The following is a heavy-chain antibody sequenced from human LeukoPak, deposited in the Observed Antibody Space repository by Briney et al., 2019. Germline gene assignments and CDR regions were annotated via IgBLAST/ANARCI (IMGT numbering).Heavy chain of an antibody. CDR2: ISAYNGNT. CDR1: VYAFIHYL. Sequence: ASVKVSCKSSVYAFIHYLCSTVGQAPGQGLEWMGWISAYNGNTNYAQKLQGRVTMTTDTSTNTAYMELRSLRSDDTAMYYCARKMAAPTTEWFDGWGQGILVTVSS. V-gene: IGHV1-18*01. D-gene: IGHD1-26*01. CDR3: ARKMAAPTTEWFDG. J-gene: IGHJ5*02.